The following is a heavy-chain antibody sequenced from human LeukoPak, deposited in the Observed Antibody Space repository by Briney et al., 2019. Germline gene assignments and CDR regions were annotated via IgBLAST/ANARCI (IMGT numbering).Heavy chain of an antibody. J-gene: IGHJ6*02. Sequence: PSQTLSLTCTVSGGSLSNSDYYWSWIRQHPGKGLEWIGYIYYSVSTYYNPSLKSRVSISVDTSKNQFSLKLNSVNPEDTAVYYCARVGGGSDPYYAMDVWGQGTTVTVSS. CDR1: GGSLSNSDYY. CDR2: IYYSVST. V-gene: IGHV4-31*03. D-gene: IGHD2-15*01. CDR3: ARVGGGSDPYYAMDV.